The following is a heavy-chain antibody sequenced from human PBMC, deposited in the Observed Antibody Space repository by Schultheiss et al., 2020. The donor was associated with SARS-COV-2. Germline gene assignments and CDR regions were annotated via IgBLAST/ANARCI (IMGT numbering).Heavy chain of an antibody. CDR3: AGVVSYAFDI. CDR1: GGSISSYY. D-gene: IGHD3-22*01. Sequence: SETLSLTCTVSGGSISSYYWSWIRQPPGKGLEWIGYIYYSGSTYYNPSLKSRVTISVDKSKNQFSLKLSSVTAADTAVYYCAGVVSYAFDIWGQGTMVTVSS. J-gene: IGHJ3*02. CDR2: IYYSGST. V-gene: IGHV4-59*01.